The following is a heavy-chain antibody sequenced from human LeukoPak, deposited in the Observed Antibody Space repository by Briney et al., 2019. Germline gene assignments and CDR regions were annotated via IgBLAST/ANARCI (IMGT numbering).Heavy chain of an antibody. D-gene: IGHD6-19*01. J-gene: IGHJ5*02. V-gene: IGHV4-39*01. CDR1: GGSISSSSYY. Sequence: PSETLSLTCTVSGGSISSSSYYWGWIRQPPGKGLEWIGSIYYSGSTYYNPSLKSRVTISVDTSKNQFSLKLSSVTAADTAVYYCARGRRQWLVEASWFDPWGQGTLVTVSS. CDR2: IYYSGST. CDR3: ARGRRQWLVEASWFDP.